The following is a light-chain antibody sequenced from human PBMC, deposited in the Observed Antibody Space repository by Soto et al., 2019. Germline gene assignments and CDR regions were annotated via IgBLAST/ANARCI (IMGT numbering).Light chain of an antibody. CDR2: EVS. Sequence: QSALTQPASVSGSPGQSITISCTGTSSDVGLYNYVSWYQQHPGKAPKLMIYEVSNRPSGASNRFSGSKSGNTASLTISGLQDEDEADYYCSSFSSSSSHYVFGTGTKVTVL. J-gene: IGLJ1*01. V-gene: IGLV2-14*01. CDR1: SSDVGLYNY. CDR3: SSFSSSSSHYV.